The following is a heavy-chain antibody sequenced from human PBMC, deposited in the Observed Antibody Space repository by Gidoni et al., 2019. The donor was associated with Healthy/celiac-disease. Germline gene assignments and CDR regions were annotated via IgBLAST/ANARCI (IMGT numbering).Heavy chain of an antibody. D-gene: IGHD1-26*01. J-gene: IGHJ4*02. V-gene: IGHV4-34*01. CDR1: GGSFSGYY. CDR2: INHSGST. CDR3: ARGGGSYLSRRFDY. Sequence: QVQLQQWGAGLLKPSETLSLTCAVYGGSFSGYYWSWIRQPPGKGLEWIGEINHSGSTNYNPSLKSRVTISVDTSKNQFSLKLSSVTAADTAVYYCARGGGSYLSRRFDYWGQGTLVTVSS.